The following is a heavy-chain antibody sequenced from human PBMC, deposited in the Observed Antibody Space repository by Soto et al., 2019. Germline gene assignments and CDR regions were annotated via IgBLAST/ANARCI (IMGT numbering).Heavy chain of an antibody. CDR1: GFTCSSYS. CDR2: IFASSTTI. Sequence: EVQLVESGGGLVQPGGSLRLSCIASGFTCSSYSMVWVRQAPGKGLEWVSYIFASSTTIYYADSVKGRFTVSRDNAQNSLFLLMNSLRAEDTAVYYCARDKGWAFDYWGQGTLVTVSS. CDR3: ARDKGWAFDY. V-gene: IGHV3-48*04. D-gene: IGHD6-19*01. J-gene: IGHJ4*02.